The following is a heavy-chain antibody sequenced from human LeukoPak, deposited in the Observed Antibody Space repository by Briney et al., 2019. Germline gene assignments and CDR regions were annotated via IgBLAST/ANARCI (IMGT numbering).Heavy chain of an antibody. J-gene: IGHJ3*02. Sequence: GGSLTLSCAASGFTFTSYSMNWVRQAPGKGLEWVSSITSTSKYIDYADSLKGRFTISRDNAKNSLFLQMNSLRAEDTAVYFCARAYSPPWISSSYAFDIWGQGTMVTVSS. CDR2: ITSTSKYI. V-gene: IGHV3-21*06. CDR1: GFTFTSYS. D-gene: IGHD2-15*01. CDR3: ARAYSPPWISSSYAFDI.